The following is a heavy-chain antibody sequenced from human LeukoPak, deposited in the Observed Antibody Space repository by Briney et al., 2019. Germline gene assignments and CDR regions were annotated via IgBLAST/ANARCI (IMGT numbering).Heavy chain of an antibody. D-gene: IGHD5-18*01. Sequence: SETLSLTCTVSGGSISSYYWSWIRQPPGKGLEWIGYIYYSGSTNYNPSLKSRVTISVDTSKNQFSLKLSSVTAADTAVYYCARSGSRYGADAFDIWGRGTMVTVSS. CDR1: GGSISSYY. CDR3: ARSGSRYGADAFDI. V-gene: IGHV4-59*01. J-gene: IGHJ3*02. CDR2: IYYSGST.